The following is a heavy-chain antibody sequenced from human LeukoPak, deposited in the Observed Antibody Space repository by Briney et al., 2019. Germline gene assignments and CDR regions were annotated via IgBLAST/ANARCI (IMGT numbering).Heavy chain of an antibody. V-gene: IGHV3-23*01. CDR3: ARVYGSSWYPDAFDI. CDR1: GYTFSSYA. D-gene: IGHD6-13*01. Sequence: GGSLRLSCAASGYTFSSYAMSWVRQAPGKGLEWVSAISGSGGSTYYADSVKGRFTISRDNAKNSLYLQMNSLRAEDTALYYCARVYGSSWYPDAFDIWGQGTMVTVSS. CDR2: ISGSGGST. J-gene: IGHJ3*02.